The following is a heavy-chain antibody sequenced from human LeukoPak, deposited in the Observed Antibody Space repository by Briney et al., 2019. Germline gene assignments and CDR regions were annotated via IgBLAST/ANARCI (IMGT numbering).Heavy chain of an antibody. V-gene: IGHV3-11*03. CDR1: GFTFSDEY. D-gene: IGHD6-19*01. J-gene: IGHJ4*02. Sequence: GGALRLSCAASGFTFSDEYMSWIRQAPGKGLEWVSYISNSGSYTNYADSVKGRFTISRDNAKNSLFLQMNSLRAEDTAVCYCARSRGAGPGAYFDYWGQGTLVTVSS. CDR2: ISNSGSYT. CDR3: ARSRGAGPGAYFDY.